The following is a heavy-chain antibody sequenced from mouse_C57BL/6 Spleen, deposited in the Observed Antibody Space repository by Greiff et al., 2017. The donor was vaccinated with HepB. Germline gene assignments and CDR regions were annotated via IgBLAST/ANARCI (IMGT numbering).Heavy chain of an antibody. Sequence: QVQLQQSGAELVRPGASVTLSCKASGYTFTDYEMHWVKQTPVHGLEWIGAIDPETGGTAYNQKFKGKAILTADKSSSTAYMELRSLTSEDSAVYYCTRYGYYGSSWEFAYWGQGTLVTVSA. CDR1: GYTFTDYE. D-gene: IGHD1-1*01. J-gene: IGHJ3*01. CDR3: TRYGYYGSSWEFAY. V-gene: IGHV1-15*01. CDR2: IDPETGGT.